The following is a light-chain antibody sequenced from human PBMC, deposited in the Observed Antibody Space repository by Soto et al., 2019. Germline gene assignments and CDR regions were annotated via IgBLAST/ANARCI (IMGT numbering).Light chain of an antibody. V-gene: IGKV3-20*01. Sequence: EIVLTQSPGTLSLSPGERATLSCRASQSVDSNYLAWYQQKPGQGPRILIFGASGRATGIPDRFSGSGSGTDFTLTISRLEPEDFAVYYCQQYGSSSWTFGQGTKVDIK. CDR2: GAS. J-gene: IGKJ1*01. CDR1: QSVDSNY. CDR3: QQYGSSSWT.